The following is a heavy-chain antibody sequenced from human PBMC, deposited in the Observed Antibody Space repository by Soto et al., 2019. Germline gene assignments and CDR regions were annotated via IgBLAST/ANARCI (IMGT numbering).Heavy chain of an antibody. V-gene: IGHV4-4*07. Sequence: PSETLSLTCTVSGGSISSYYWSWIRQPAGKGLEWIGRIYTSGSTNYNPSLKSRVTMSVDTSKNQFSLKLSSVTAADTAVYYCARGGATPVWYYYYGMDVWGQGTTVTVSS. CDR2: IYTSGST. J-gene: IGHJ6*02. D-gene: IGHD3-16*01. CDR3: ARGGATPVWYYYYGMDV. CDR1: GGSISSYY.